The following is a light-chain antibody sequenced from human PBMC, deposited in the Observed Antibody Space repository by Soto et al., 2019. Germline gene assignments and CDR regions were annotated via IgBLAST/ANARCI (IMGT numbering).Light chain of an antibody. J-gene: IGLJ3*02. CDR1: DNDVGAYNH. V-gene: IGLV2-14*01. CDR3: SSYTVGFTVL. CDR2: EVN. Sequence: QSALTQSASVSGSPGQSITISCSGTDNDVGAYNHVSWYQQHPGKAPKLMIYEVNNRPSGVSDRFSGSKSGNTASLTISGLQAEDEAEYLCSSYTVGFTVLFGRGTKLTVL.